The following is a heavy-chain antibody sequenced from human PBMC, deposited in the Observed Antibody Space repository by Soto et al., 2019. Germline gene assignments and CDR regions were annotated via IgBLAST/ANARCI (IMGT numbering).Heavy chain of an antibody. V-gene: IGHV1-18*01. D-gene: IGHD2-21*02. CDR3: AIFHCGGDCYSVDI. J-gene: IGHJ3*02. Sequence: ASVKVSCKTSGYTYNRYGITWVRQAPGRGLELLGWISCYNHDTMYAQNVQGRLSMATDTSTSTAYMELRSLTSDDTAVYYCAIFHCGGDCYSVDIWGQGTMVTVSS. CDR1: GYTYNRYG. CDR2: ISCYNHDT.